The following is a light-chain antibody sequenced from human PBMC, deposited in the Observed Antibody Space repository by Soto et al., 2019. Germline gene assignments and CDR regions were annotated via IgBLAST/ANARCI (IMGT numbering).Light chain of an antibody. V-gene: IGKV3-20*01. Sequence: EIVLTQSADTLSLSPGERATLSCRASQSVSSRHLAWYQQRLGQAPRLLIYRASSRATGIPDRFSGSGSGTDFTLTISRLEPEDSAVYYCQHYGSSPREVTFGQGTKLEI. CDR1: QSVSSRH. CDR3: QHYGSSPREVT. J-gene: IGKJ2*01. CDR2: RAS.